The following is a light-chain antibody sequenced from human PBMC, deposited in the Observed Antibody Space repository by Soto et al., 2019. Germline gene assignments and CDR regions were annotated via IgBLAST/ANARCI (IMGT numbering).Light chain of an antibody. CDR1: SSNIGAGYD. CDR3: QSYDSSLSGYVV. V-gene: IGLV1-40*01. J-gene: IGLJ2*01. CDR2: GNS. Sequence: QSVLTQPPSVAGAPGQRVTISCTGSSSNIGAGYDVHWYQQLPGTAPKLLIYGNSNRPSGVPDRFSGSKSGTSASLAITGLEAEVEADYCCQSYDSSLSGYVVFGGGTKLTVL.